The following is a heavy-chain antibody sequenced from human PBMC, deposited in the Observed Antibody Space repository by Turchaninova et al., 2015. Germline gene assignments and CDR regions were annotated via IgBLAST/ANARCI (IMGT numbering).Heavy chain of an antibody. CDR2: NNSDASST. CDR1: GFTFSSHW. J-gene: IGHJ4*02. Sequence: EVQLVESGGGLVQPGGSLRLSCAASGFTFSSHWMHWVRQAPGKGLVWVSRNNSDASSTSYADSVNGRFTITRDNAKNTLYLQMNSLGAEDTAVYYCARNSPGFDYWGQGTLVTVSS. V-gene: IGHV3-74*01. CDR3: ARNSPGFDY. D-gene: IGHD2/OR15-2a*01.